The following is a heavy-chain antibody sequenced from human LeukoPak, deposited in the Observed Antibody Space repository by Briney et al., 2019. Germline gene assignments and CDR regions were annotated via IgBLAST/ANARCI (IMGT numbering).Heavy chain of an antibody. V-gene: IGHV3-20*04. CDR1: GFTFDDYG. D-gene: IGHD3-22*01. J-gene: IGHJ4*02. Sequence: GGSLRLSCAASGFTFDDYGMSWVRQAPGKGLEWVSGINWNGGSTGYADSVKGRFTISRDNAKNSLYLQMNSLRAEDTALYYCARRTGENYYDSSGKYYFDYWGQGTLVTVSS. CDR3: ARRTGENYYDSSGKYYFDY. CDR2: INWNGGST.